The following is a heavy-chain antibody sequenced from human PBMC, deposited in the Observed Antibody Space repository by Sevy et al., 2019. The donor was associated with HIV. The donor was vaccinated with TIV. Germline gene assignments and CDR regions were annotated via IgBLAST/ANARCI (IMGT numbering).Heavy chain of an antibody. Sequence: ASVRVSGKASGGTFSSYAISWVRQAPGQGLEWMGGIIPIFGTANYAQTFQGRVTITADESTSTAYMELSSLSSEDTAVYYCVRVPRYYGDYVGGMDVWGQGTTVTVSS. J-gene: IGHJ6*02. CDR2: IIPIFGTA. CDR3: VRVPRYYGDYVGGMDV. CDR1: GGTFSSYA. V-gene: IGHV1-69*13. D-gene: IGHD4-17*01.